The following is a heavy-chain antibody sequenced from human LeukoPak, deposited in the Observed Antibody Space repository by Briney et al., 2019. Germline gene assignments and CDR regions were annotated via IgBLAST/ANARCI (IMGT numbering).Heavy chain of an antibody. CDR2: IYYSGST. Sequence: SETLSLTCTVSGGSISSYYWSWIRQPPGKGLEWIGYIYYSGSTKYNPSLKSRVTISEDMSKNRFSLKLSPVTAADTAVYYCAREGGPYRPLDYSGQGTLVTVAS. CDR3: AREGGPYRPLDY. CDR1: GGSISSYY. J-gene: IGHJ4*02. V-gene: IGHV4-59*12.